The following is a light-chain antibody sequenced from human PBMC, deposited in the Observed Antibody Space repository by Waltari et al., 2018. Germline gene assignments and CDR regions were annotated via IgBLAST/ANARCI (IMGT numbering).Light chain of an antibody. CDR1: QSLLYSDGKTY. V-gene: IGKV2D-29*01. Sequence: DIVMTQTPLSLSVTPGQPASLSCMPGQSLLYSDGKTYFYWCLEKEGQPPQVLMYEASKRFSGVPDRFSGSASGTDFTLKISRVEPEDVGIYYCMQTVEFPWTFGQGTKVEIK. J-gene: IGKJ1*01. CDR3: MQTVEFPWT. CDR2: EAS.